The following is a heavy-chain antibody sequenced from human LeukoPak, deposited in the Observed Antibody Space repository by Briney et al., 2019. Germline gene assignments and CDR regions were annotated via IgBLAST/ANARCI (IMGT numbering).Heavy chain of an antibody. CDR1: GFTISSYA. CDR2: ISGSGGST. J-gene: IGHJ4*02. D-gene: IGHD1-1*01. V-gene: IGHV3-23*01. Sequence: PGGSLRLSCAASGFTISSYAMSWVRQAPGKGLEYVSVISGSGGSTHYRDSVKGRFTISRDNSKNTLYLQMNSLRVEDTAVYYCAKDGTTTITFDYWGQGTLVTVSS. CDR3: AKDGTTTITFDY.